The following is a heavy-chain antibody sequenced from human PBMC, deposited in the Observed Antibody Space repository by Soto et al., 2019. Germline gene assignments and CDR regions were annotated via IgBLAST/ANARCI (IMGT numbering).Heavy chain of an antibody. CDR3: TRAPLPNTLPGSRFDR. CDR1: GYTFTNHG. V-gene: IGHV1-18*03. CDR2: INPYTGNT. D-gene: IGHD2-15*01. J-gene: IGHJ5*02. Sequence: QVQLVQSGAEVKEPGASVRISCKASGYTFTNHGIIWVRQAPGQGLEWMGWINPYTGNTNYAQYLQGRVSTNTDTTASTAYMVLEGPTSDDMAVYHCTRAPLPNTLPGSRFDRWGEGTRVTVSS.